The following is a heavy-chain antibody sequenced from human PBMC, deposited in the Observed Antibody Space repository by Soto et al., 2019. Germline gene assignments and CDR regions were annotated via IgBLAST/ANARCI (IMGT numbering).Heavy chain of an antibody. CDR2: ISGSGGST. Sequence: GGSLRLSCAASGFTFSSYAMSWVRQAPGKGLEWVSAISGSGGSTYYADSVKGRFTISRDNSKNTLYLQMNSLRAEDTAVYYCAKDGVVPGRYYYYGMDVWGQGTTVTVSS. V-gene: IGHV3-23*01. J-gene: IGHJ6*02. CDR3: AKDGVVPGRYYYYGMDV. CDR1: GFTFSSYA. D-gene: IGHD2-2*01.